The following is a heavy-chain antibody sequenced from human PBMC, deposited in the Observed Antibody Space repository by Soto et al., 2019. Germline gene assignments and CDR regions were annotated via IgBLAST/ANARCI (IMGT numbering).Heavy chain of an antibody. J-gene: IGHJ4*02. CDR2: INPTTGGT. D-gene: IGHD2-2*01. CDR3: ARGYCSSSGCSQYFDY. CDR1: GYNFTGNY. V-gene: IGHV1-2*02. Sequence: QVQLVQSGAEVKKPGASVKVSCKASGYNFTGNYMHWLRQAPGQGLEWMALINPTTGGTSYAQKFQGRVTMTWDTSISTAYMELSRLRSDDTAIYYCARGYCSSSGCSQYFDYWGQGTLVTVSS.